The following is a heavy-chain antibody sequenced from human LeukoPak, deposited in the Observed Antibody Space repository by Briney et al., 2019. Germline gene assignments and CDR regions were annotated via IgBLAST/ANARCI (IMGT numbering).Heavy chain of an antibody. CDR1: GYTFTSYY. V-gene: IGHV1-46*03. CDR3: ARDYDSSGYYSYYFDY. Sequence: ASVKVSCKAFGYTFTSYYMHWVRQAPGQGLEWMGIINPSGGSTSYAQKFQGRVTMTRDTSTSTVYMELSSLRSEDTAVYYCARDYDSSGYYSYYFDYWGQGTLVTVSS. CDR2: INPSGGST. D-gene: IGHD3-22*01. J-gene: IGHJ4*02.